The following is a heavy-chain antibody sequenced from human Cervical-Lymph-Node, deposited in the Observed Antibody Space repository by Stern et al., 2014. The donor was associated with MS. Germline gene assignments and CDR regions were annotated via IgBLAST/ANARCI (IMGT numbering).Heavy chain of an antibody. CDR2: IYLGGSET. Sequence: EVQLVQSGAELIRPAESLKISCKGSGFKLSIHWIAWVRQMPGKGLEWMGSIYLGGSETRYSPSFQGQVTMSADKSTSTAYLQWSSLNASDTAMYFCARQTTAWASDVWGQGTLVTVSS. J-gene: IGHJ4*02. D-gene: IGHD1-14*01. CDR3: ARQTTAWASDV. CDR1: GFKLSIHW. V-gene: IGHV5-51*01.